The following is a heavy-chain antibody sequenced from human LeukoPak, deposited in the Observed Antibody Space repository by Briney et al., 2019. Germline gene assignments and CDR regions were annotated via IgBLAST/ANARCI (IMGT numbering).Heavy chain of an antibody. J-gene: IGHJ4*02. CDR3: VKEVPVSTIYD. V-gene: IGHV3-66*01. Sequence: GGSLRLSCVASGLIVSTNYMSWVRQAPGKGLEWVAVIFRGDGTYHADSVKGRFTISRDASKNTVYLHMNSLTAEGTAIYYCVKEVPVSTIYDWGQGVLVTVSS. CDR2: IFRGDGT. CDR1: GLIVSTNY. D-gene: IGHD1-1*01.